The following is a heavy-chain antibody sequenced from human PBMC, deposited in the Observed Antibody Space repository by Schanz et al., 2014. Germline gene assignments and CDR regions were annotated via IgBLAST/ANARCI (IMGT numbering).Heavy chain of an antibody. V-gene: IGHV3-23*01. CDR2: LSGSGGST. J-gene: IGHJ4*02. D-gene: IGHD4-17*01. Sequence: EEQLLQSGGGLVQPGGSLRLSCAASGFTFSSYSMNWVRQAPGKGLEWVSALSGSGGSTYYADSVRGRFTISRDRFQNTLYLRMSSLRAEDTAVYYCARPRFDYGEVDYWGQGTLVTVSS. CDR1: GFTFSSYS. CDR3: ARPRFDYGEVDY.